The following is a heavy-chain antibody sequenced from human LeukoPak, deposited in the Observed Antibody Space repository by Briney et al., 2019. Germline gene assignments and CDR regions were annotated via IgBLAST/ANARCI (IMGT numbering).Heavy chain of an antibody. D-gene: IGHD6-19*01. V-gene: IGHV4-59*08. J-gene: IGHJ3*01. CDR3: ARHIPVSYDAFDL. Sequence: SETLSLTCTVSDGSITGYYWSWIRQPPGKGLEWIAYVYYTGRTLYNPSLESRVTISVDTSKTQFSLKLTSVTAADTAVYYCARHIPVSYDAFDLWGRGTTVAVSS. CDR1: DGSITGYY. CDR2: VYYTGRT.